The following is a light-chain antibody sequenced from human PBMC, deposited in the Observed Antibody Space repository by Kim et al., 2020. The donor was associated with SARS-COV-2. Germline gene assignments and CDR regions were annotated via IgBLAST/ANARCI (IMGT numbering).Light chain of an antibody. Sequence: GQSITISCTGTRSDVGFYNYVSWYQEHPGKAPKLIIYDVTKRPSGVSNRFSGSKSGNTASLTISGLQADDEADYYCSSYTSINTYVFGTGTKVTVL. V-gene: IGLV2-14*03. CDR2: DVT. J-gene: IGLJ1*01. CDR1: RSDVGFYNY. CDR3: SSYTSINTYV.